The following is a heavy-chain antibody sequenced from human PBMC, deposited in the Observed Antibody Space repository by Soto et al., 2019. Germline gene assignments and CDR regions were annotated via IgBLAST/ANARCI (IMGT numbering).Heavy chain of an antibody. V-gene: IGHV4-59*01. D-gene: IGHD4-17*01. CDR3: ARGDYGDYGDAFDI. Sequence: SETLSLTCSVSGGSISSYYRNWIRQPPGKGLEWIAYIYYSGSTKYNPSLKSRVTISVDTSKNQFSLKLSSVTAADTAVYYCARGDYGDYGDAFDIWGQGTMVTVSS. CDR1: GGSISSYY. CDR2: IYYSGST. J-gene: IGHJ3*02.